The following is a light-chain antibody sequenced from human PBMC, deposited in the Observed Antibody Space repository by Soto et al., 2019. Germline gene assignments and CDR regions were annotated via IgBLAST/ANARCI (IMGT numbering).Light chain of an antibody. CDR2: GAS. Sequence: EIVLTQSPGTLSLSPGERATLSCRASQSVSNNYLAWYQQKPGQAPRLVIYGASSRATGIPDRFSASGSGTDFTLTISRLEPEDFAVYYCQQYISSPLTFGQGTKVDI. V-gene: IGKV3-20*01. J-gene: IGKJ1*01. CDR3: QQYISSPLT. CDR1: QSVSNNY.